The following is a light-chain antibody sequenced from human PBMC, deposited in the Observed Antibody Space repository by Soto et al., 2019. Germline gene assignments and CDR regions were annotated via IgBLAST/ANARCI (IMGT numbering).Light chain of an antibody. CDR1: QRISDW. V-gene: IGKV1-5*03. J-gene: IGKJ2*01. CDR2: KAS. CDR3: QQYNRFPYS. Sequence: DIQMTQSPSTLSASVGDRVTITCRASQRISDWLAWYQQRSGKAPKLLIYKASSLQSGVPPRFSGSDSGTEFTLTISSLQPYDFATYYCQQYNRFPYSFGQGNKLEIK.